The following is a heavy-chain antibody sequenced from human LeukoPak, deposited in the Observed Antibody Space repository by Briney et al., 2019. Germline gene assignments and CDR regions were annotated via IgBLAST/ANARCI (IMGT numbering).Heavy chain of an antibody. CDR2: INPNSGGT. CDR1: GYTFTGYY. Sequence: GASVKVSCKASGYTFTGYYMHWVRQAPGQGLEWMGWINPNSGGTNYAQKFQGRVIMTRGTSISTAYMELSRLRSDDTAVYYCARVDQQKYYFDYWGQGTLVTVSS. V-gene: IGHV1-2*02. CDR3: ARVDQQKYYFDY. D-gene: IGHD6-13*01. J-gene: IGHJ4*02.